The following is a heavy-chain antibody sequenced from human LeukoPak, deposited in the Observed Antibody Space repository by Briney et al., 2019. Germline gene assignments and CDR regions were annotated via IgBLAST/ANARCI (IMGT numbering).Heavy chain of an antibody. J-gene: IGHJ6*03. Sequence: GESLKISCKGSGYSFTSYWIGWVRQMPGKGLEWMGIIYPGDSDTRYSPSFQGQVTISADKSISTAYLQWSSLKASDTAMYYCARHKGDCSSTSCHGYYYYYYMDVWGKGTTVTVSS. D-gene: IGHD2-2*01. CDR3: ARHKGDCSSTSCHGYYYYYYMDV. CDR1: GYSFTSYW. CDR2: IYPGDSDT. V-gene: IGHV5-51*01.